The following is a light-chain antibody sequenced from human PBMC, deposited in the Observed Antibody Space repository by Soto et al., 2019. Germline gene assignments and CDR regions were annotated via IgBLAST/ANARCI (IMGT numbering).Light chain of an antibody. CDR3: QQYDNVPPIT. CDR1: QDISNY. Sequence: DIQMTQSPSSLSASVGDRVTISCQASQDISNYLNWYQQNPGKAPKLLIYDASTLETGVPSRFSGSGSGTDFSLTISSLQPEDIATYYCQQYDNVPPITFGQGTRLEMK. J-gene: IGKJ5*01. V-gene: IGKV1-33*01. CDR2: DAS.